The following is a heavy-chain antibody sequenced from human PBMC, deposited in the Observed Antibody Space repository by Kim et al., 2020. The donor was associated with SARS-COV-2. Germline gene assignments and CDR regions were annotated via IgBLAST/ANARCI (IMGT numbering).Heavy chain of an antibody. CDR2: ITYDGSNR. CDR3: ARGPAYGDYINY. Sequence: GGSLRLSCAASGFTFGSYAMHWVRQAPGKGLEWLAVITYDGSNRYYADSVKDRFTISRDNSKNMLYLQMNKLRAEDTAVYYCARGPAYGDYINYWGQGTLVTVSS. V-gene: IGHV3-30-3*01. J-gene: IGHJ4*02. D-gene: IGHD4-17*01. CDR1: GFTFGSYA.